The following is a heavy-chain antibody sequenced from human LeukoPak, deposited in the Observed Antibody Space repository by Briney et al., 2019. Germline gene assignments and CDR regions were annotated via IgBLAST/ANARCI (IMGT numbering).Heavy chain of an antibody. CDR1: GGSVTSHY. V-gene: IGHV4-59*02. Sequence: PSETLSLTCTVTGGSVTSHYWNWIRQSPGKGLEWIGYIYYSGATNYSPSLKSRVTISIDTSKNQFSLRLISVTAADTAVYYCARSHCIATSCYLSPDYWGQGTLVAVSS. CDR2: IYYSGAT. CDR3: ARSHCIATSCYLSPDY. D-gene: IGHD2-2*01. J-gene: IGHJ4*02.